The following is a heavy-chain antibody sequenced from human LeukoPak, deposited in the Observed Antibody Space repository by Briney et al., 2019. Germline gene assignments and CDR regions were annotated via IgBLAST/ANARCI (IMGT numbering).Heavy chain of an antibody. V-gene: IGHV3-66*02. Sequence: TGGSLRLSCAASGFPVSSNYMNWVRQAPGKGLDWVSIIYSGDNTYYADSVKGRFTISRDNSKNTSYLKMNSLRAEDTAVYYCARGGFGGGYFDDWGQGTLVTVSS. D-gene: IGHD3-10*01. CDR1: GFPVSSNY. CDR3: ARGGFGGGYFDD. CDR2: IYSGDNT. J-gene: IGHJ4*02.